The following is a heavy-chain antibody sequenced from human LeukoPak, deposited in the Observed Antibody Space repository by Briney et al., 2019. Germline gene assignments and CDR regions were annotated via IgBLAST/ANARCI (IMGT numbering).Heavy chain of an antibody. CDR3: DLCGRDDQ. CDR2: MDPDVRTI. CDR1: GFTFSSYW. J-gene: IGHJ5*02. Sequence: GGSLRLSCAASGFTFSSYWMHWVRQAPGKGLEWVSRMDPDVRTIDYADSVKGRFTISRDNAKDTLYLQMSSLRDEDTAVYISDLCGRDDQWGRGALVTVSS. D-gene: IGHD1-1*01. V-gene: IGHV3-74*01.